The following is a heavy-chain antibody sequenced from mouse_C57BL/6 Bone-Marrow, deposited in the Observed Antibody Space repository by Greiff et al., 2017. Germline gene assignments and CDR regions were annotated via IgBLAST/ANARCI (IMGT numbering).Heavy chain of an antibody. J-gene: IGHJ2*01. D-gene: IGHD3-1*01. Sequence: EVKLEESGGGLVQPGGSLSLSCAASGFTFTDYYMSWVRQPPGKALEWLGFIRNKANGYTTEYSASVKGRFTISRDNSQSILYLQMNALRAEDSATYYCARYNSPLDYWGQGTTLTVSS. CDR3: ARYNSPLDY. CDR2: IRNKANGYTT. CDR1: GFTFTDYY. V-gene: IGHV7-3*01.